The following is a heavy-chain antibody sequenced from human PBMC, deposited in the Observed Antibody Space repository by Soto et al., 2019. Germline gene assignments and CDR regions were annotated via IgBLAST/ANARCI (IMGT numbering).Heavy chain of an antibody. CDR3: ARDGKVVAIFPTSRY. CDR2: INAGNGNT. D-gene: IGHD2-15*01. CDR1: GYTFTSYA. J-gene: IGHJ4*02. Sequence: QVQLVQSGAEVKKPGASVKVSCKASGYTFTSYAMHWVRQAPGQRLEWMGWINAGNGNTKYSQKFQGRVTITRDTSASTAYMELSSLRSEDTAVYYCARDGKVVAIFPTSRYWGQGTLVTVSS. V-gene: IGHV1-3*01.